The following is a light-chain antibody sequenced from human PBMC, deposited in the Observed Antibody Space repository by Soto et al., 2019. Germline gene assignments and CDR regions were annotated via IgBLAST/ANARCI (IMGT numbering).Light chain of an antibody. J-gene: IGLJ1*01. CDR2: EVS. Sequence: QSALTQPASVSGSPGQSITISCTGTISDIGDYNYVSWYQQHPGKAPKLMIYEVSNRPSGVSNRFSGSKSGTTASLTISGLQAEDEADYYCSSYRSGSTPDVFGTGTKVTVL. CDR1: ISDIGDYNY. CDR3: SSYRSGSTPDV. V-gene: IGLV2-14*01.